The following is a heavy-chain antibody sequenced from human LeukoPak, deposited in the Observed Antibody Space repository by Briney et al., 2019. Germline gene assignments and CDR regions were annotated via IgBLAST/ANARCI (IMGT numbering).Heavy chain of an antibody. CDR1: GFTFSSYS. CDR3: ARARYCSSSSCYIDY. D-gene: IGHD2-2*02. Sequence: PGGSLRLSCAASGFTFSSYSMNWVRQAPGKGLEYVSAISSNGGSTYYANSVKGRFTISRDNSKNTLYLQMGSLRAEDMAVYYCARARYCSSSSCYIDYWGQGTLVTVSS. CDR2: ISSNGGST. J-gene: IGHJ4*02. V-gene: IGHV3-64*01.